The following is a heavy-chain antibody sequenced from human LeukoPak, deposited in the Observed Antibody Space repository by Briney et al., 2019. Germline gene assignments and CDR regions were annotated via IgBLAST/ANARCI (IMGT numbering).Heavy chain of an antibody. D-gene: IGHD2-2*01. CDR2: ISAYSGNT. CDR1: GYTFTSYG. J-gene: IGHJ4*02. CDR3: AREGRCSSTSCYAGGLDY. V-gene: IGHV1-18*01. Sequence: EASVKVSCKASGYTFTSYGISWVRQAPGQGLEWMGWISAYSGNTNYAQKLQGRVTMTTDTSTSTAYMELRSLRSDDTAVYYCAREGRCSSTSCYAGGLDYWGQGTLVTVSS.